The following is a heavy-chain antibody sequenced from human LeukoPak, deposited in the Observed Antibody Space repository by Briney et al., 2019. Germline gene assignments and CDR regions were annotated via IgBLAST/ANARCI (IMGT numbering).Heavy chain of an antibody. CDR3: AREFRDIVVVTAILDDAFDI. Sequence: PGASLRLPCAASGFTFSSYSMNWVRQAPGKGLEWVSSISSSSSCIYYADSVKGRFTISRDNAKNSLYLQMNSLRAEDTAVFYCAREFRDIVVVTAILDDAFDIWGQGTMVTVSS. J-gene: IGHJ3*02. V-gene: IGHV3-21*01. CDR2: ISSSSSCI. D-gene: IGHD2-21*02. CDR1: GFTFSSYS.